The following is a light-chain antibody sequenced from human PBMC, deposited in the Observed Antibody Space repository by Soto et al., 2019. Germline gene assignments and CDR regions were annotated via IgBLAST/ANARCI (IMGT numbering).Light chain of an antibody. V-gene: IGKV3-11*01. CDR2: DAS. CDR3: QQRSSWPLIT. CDR1: QSVSSY. Sequence: EIVLTPSPGTLSLSPGERATLSCRASQSVSSYLAWYQQKPGQAPRLLIFDASSRATGIPARFSGSGSGTDFTLTISSLEPEDFVVYYCQQRSSWPLITFGQGTRLEIK. J-gene: IGKJ5*01.